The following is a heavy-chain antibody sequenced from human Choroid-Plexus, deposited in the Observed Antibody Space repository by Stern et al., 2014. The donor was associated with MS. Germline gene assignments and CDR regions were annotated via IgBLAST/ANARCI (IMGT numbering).Heavy chain of an antibody. CDR2: TNPNTGGT. D-gene: IGHD3-3*01. V-gene: IGHV1-2*02. CDR3: ARDQRGITIFGVVTDYYSLGMAV. Sequence: VQRGESGAEVKKPGASVKVSCKTSGYIFTGYYIHWVRQASGQGLEWMAWTNPNTGGTKYAQKFQGRVTMSRDTSICTASVELSSLTSDDTAVYYCARDQRGITIFGVVTDYYSLGMAVWGQGTTVTVSS. J-gene: IGHJ6*02. CDR1: GYIFTGYY.